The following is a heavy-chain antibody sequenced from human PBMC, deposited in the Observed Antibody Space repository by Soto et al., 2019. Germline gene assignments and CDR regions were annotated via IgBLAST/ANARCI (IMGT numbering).Heavy chain of an antibody. J-gene: IGHJ4*02. CDR3: AKPKGSGYCFDC. CDR1: GGTFSSYA. V-gene: IGHV3-23*01. Sequence: SMRVSWATAGGTFSSYAIIWFRHAPGKGLEWVSSIIGSGGITYYADSVKGRFTISRDNSKNTLYLQMNSLRAEDTAVYYCAKPKGSGYCFDCWGQGTLVTFSS. D-gene: IGHD3-22*01. CDR2: IIGSGGIT.